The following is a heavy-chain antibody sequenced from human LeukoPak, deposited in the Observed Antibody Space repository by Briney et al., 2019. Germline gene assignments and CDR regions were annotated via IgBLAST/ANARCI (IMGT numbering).Heavy chain of an antibody. D-gene: IGHD3-22*01. Sequence: GASLKISCNGSGYSFTSYWIGWVRPMPGKGLEWMGIIYPGDSDTRYSPSFQGQVTISADKSISTAYLQWSSLKASDTAMYYCARRGYYDSSGYYFGNYWGQGTLVTVSS. CDR1: GYSFTSYW. J-gene: IGHJ4*02. CDR2: IYPGDSDT. V-gene: IGHV5-51*01. CDR3: ARRGYYDSSGYYFGNY.